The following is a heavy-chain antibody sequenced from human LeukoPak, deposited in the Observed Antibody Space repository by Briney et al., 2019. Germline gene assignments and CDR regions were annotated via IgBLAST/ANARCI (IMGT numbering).Heavy chain of an antibody. D-gene: IGHD3-10*01. V-gene: IGHV1-18*01. CDR1: GYTFTSYG. CDR2: ISAYNGNT. Sequence: GASVKVSCKASGYTFTSYGISWVRQAPGQGLEWMGWISAYNGNTNYAQKLQGRVTMTTDTSASTAYMELRCLRSDDTAVYYCARNSGKARVLIPGYYMDVWGKGTTVTVSS. CDR3: ARNSGKARVLIPGYYMDV. J-gene: IGHJ6*03.